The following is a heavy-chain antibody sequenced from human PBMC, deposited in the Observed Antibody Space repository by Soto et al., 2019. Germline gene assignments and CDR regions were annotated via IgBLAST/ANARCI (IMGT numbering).Heavy chain of an antibody. V-gene: IGHV3-30-3*01. Sequence: GSLRLSCAASGFTFSGYAMHWVRQAPGKGLEWVAVISYDGSNKYYADSVKGRFTISRDNAKNTLYLQMNSLRAEDTAVYYCAGEGSSSGGYNWLDPWGQGSLVTVSS. CDR1: GFTFSGYA. CDR2: ISYDGSNK. J-gene: IGHJ5*02. D-gene: IGHD6-6*01. CDR3: AGEGSSSGGYNWLDP.